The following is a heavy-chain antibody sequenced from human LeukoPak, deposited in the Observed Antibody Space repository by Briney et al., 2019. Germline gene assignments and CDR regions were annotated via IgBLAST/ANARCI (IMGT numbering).Heavy chain of an antibody. D-gene: IGHD1-26*01. J-gene: IGHJ4*02. V-gene: IGHV3-30-3*01. CDR2: ISYDGSNK. CDR3: ARENSVVGAPYGY. CDR1: GFTFSSYA. Sequence: GGSLRLSCAASGFTFSSYAMHWVRQAPGKGLEWVAVISYDGSNKYCADSVKGRFTISRDNSKNTLYLQMNSLRAEDTAAYYCARENSVVGAPYGYWGQGTLVTVSS.